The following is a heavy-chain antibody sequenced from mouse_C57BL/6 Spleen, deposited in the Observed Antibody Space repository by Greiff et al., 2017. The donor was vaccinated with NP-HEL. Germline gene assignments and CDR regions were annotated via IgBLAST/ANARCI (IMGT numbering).Heavy chain of an antibody. CDR2: ISSGSSTI. Sequence: EVQLVESGGGLVKPGGSLKLSCAASGFTFSDYGMHWVRQAPEKGLEWVAYISSGSSTIYYADTVKGRFTISRDNAKNTLFLQMTSLRSEDTAMYYCARFYYPYAMDYWGQGTSVTVSS. V-gene: IGHV5-17*01. CDR3: ARFYYPYAMDY. D-gene: IGHD2-1*01. J-gene: IGHJ4*01. CDR1: GFTFSDYG.